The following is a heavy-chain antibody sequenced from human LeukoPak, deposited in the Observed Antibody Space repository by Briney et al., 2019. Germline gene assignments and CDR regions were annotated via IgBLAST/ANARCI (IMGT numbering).Heavy chain of an antibody. V-gene: IGHV3-43*02. J-gene: IGHJ6*02. CDR3: AKGEGSYFFYGLDV. CDR2: IGGDGANT. Sequence: PGGSLRLSCAASGFTFDDFAMHWVRQAPGKSLEWVSLIGGDGANTYYADSVKGRFTISRDNSKNFLYLQMSSLRNEDTALYYCAKGEGSYFFYGLDVWGQGTTVTVSS. CDR1: GFTFDDFA. D-gene: IGHD1-26*01.